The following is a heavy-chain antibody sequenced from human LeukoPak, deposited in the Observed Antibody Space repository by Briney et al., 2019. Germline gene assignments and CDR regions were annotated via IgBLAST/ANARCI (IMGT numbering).Heavy chain of an antibody. J-gene: IGHJ5*02. CDR2: INPLRGIT. V-gene: IGHV1-46*01. Sequence: ASVKVSCKASGYTFSDYYVHWVRQAPGLGLEWMGIINPLRGITIYAQKFQGRVTMTSDTSTNTAYMELSSLISEDTAVYYCTRTIGYRPVAGLKEKWFHPWGQGTLVPVPS. CDR1: GYTFSDYY. CDR3: TRTIGYRPVAGLKEKWFHP. D-gene: IGHD6-19*01.